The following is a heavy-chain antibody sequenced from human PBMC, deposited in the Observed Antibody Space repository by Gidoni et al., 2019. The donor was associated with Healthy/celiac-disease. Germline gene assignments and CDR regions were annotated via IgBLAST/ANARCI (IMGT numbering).Heavy chain of an antibody. V-gene: IGHV4-38-2*02. J-gene: IGHJ4*02. CDR3: ARRNAVAFDY. Sequence: QVQLQESGPGLVKPSETLSLTCTVSGYSISSGYYWGWIRQPPGKGLEWIGSIYHSGSTYYNPSLKSRVTISVDTSKNQFSLKLSSVTAADTAVYYCARRNAVAFDYWGQGTLVTVSS. CDR1: GYSISSGYY. CDR2: IYHSGST. D-gene: IGHD2-15*01.